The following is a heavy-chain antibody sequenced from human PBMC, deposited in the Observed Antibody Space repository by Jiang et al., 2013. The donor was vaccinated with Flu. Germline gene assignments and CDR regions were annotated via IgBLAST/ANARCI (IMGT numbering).Heavy chain of an antibody. J-gene: IGHJ5*02. Sequence: GLVKPAETLSLTCTVSGGSLNNNYWAWIRQPPGKGLEWIGYIYYSGSTNYNPSLKSRVTISVDTSKNQFSLKLSSVTAADTAVYYCARGGYYYGSGVDPWGQGTLVTVSS. CDR2: IYYSGST. CDR3: ARGGYYYGSGVDP. V-gene: IGHV4-59*01. CDR1: GGSLNNNY. D-gene: IGHD3-10*01.